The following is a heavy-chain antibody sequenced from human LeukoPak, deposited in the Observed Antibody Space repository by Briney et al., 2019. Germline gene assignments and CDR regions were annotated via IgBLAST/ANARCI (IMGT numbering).Heavy chain of an antibody. J-gene: IGHJ5*02. V-gene: IGHV4-34*01. D-gene: IGHD3-3*01. Sequence: SETLSLTCAVYGGSFSGYYWSWIRQPPGKGLEWIGEINHSGSTNYNPSLKSRDTISVDTSKNQFSLKLSSVTAADTAVYYCARGRVLRFLEWLFPRFDPWGQGTLVTVSS. CDR2: INHSGST. CDR3: ARGRVLRFLEWLFPRFDP. CDR1: GGSFSGYY.